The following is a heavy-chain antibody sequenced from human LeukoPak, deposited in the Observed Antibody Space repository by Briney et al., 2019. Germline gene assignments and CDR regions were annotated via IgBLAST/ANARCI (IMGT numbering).Heavy chain of an antibody. CDR3: AKDRQVGSAVYYLDS. CDR1: TFTFSNYA. V-gene: IGHV3-30*18. D-gene: IGHD2-2*03. J-gene: IGHJ4*02. Sequence: GGSLRLSCVASTFTFSNYAMHWVRQAPGKGLEWVTVIASDGDDKHYADSVKGRFAVFRDNSKNTLFLQMNSLRAEDTAVYYCAKDRQVGSAVYYLDSWGQGTLVTVSS. CDR2: IASDGDDK.